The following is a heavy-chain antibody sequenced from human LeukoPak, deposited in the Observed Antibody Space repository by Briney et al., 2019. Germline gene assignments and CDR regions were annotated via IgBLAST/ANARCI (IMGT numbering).Heavy chain of an antibody. CDR1: GDTLSTYS. CDR3: ARGLSRWSTPTSSYYYRMDV. D-gene: IGHD4-23*01. CDR2: IIPIFNTI. V-gene: IGHV1-69*13. J-gene: IGHJ6*02. Sequence: SVKVSCKASGDTLSTYSISWVRQAPGQGLEWMGGIIPIFNTINYAQTFQGRVTLTADESTNTAYMELSSLRSEDTAVYYCARGLSRWSTPTSSYYYRMDVWGQGTTVAVSS.